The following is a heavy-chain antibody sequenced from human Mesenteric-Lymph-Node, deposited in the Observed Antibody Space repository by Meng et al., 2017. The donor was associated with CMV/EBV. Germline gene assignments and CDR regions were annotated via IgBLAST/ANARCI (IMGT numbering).Heavy chain of an antibody. J-gene: IGHJ5*02. CDR2: ISAYNGNT. D-gene: IGHD6-19*01. CDR1: GYTFTSYG. CDR3: ARDKAVAGNWFDP. Sequence: KASGYTFTSYGISWVRKAPGQGIEWMGWISAYNGNTNYAQKLQGRVTMTTDTSTSTAYMELRSLRSDDTAVYYCARDKAVAGNWFDPWGQGTLVTVSS. V-gene: IGHV1-18*01.